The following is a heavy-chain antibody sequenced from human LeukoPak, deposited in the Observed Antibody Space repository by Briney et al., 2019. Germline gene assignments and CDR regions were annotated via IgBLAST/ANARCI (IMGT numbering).Heavy chain of an antibody. V-gene: IGHV3-30*18. CDR1: GFTFSHFG. D-gene: IGHD2-21*01. CDR3: AKDRVDDYFDF. CDR2: ISFDGKNK. Sequence: GRSQRLSCEASGFTFSHFGMHWVRQAPGKGLEWVAVISFDGKNKYYADAVKGRFTISRDNSKNTLYLQMDSLRAEDTVVYFCAKDRVDDYFDFWGQGTLVTVSS. J-gene: IGHJ4*02.